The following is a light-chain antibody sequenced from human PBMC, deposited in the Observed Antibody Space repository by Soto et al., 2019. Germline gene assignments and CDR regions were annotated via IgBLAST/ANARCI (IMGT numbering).Light chain of an antibody. CDR1: SIDVGGYNY. CDR3: SSYTTSNTRQIV. V-gene: IGLV2-14*01. Sequence: QSVLTQPASVSGSPGQSSTISCTGTSIDVGGYNYVSWYQQHPGKAPKFMIYDVSNRPSGVSNRFSGSKSGNTASLTISGLQAEDEADYYCSSYTTSNTRQIVFGTGTKVTVL. J-gene: IGLJ1*01. CDR2: DVS.